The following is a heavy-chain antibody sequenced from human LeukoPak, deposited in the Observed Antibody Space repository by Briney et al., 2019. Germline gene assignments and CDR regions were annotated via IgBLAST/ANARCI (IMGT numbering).Heavy chain of an antibody. CDR2: INWSSDNI. V-gene: IGHV3-9*01. D-gene: IGHD3-22*01. CDR1: GFTFNDHA. CDR3: ARASYYYDTTGLGAVDI. Sequence: GRSLRLSCAASGFTFNDHAMYWVRQAPGKGLEWVSGINWSSDNIGYADSVKGRFTISRDDAKNSLFLQMNSLRTEDTALYYCARASYYYDTTGLGAVDIWGQGTMVTVSS. J-gene: IGHJ3*02.